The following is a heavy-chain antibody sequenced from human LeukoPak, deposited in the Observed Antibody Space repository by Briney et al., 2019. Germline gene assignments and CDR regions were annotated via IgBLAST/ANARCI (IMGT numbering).Heavy chain of an antibody. CDR2: TYYRSKWYN. CDR1: GDSVSSNSAA. J-gene: IGHJ4*02. D-gene: IGHD3-3*01. CDR3: ARGYRFLEWLSPAFDY. V-gene: IGHV6-1*01. Sequence: SQTLSLTFAISGDSVSSNSAAWNWLRQSPSRGLEWLGSTYYRSKWYNDYAVSVKSRITINPHTSKNQFSLQLNSVTPEDTAVYYCARGYRFLEWLSPAFDYWGQGTLVTVSS.